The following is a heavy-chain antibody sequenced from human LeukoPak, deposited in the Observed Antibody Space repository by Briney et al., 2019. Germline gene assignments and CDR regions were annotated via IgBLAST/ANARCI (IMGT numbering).Heavy chain of an antibody. CDR2: IYYSGST. D-gene: IGHD3-22*01. Sequence: PSQTLSLTCTVSGGSISSGDYYWSWIRQPPGRGLEWIGYIYYSGSTYYNPSLKSRVTISVDTSKNQFSLKLSSVTAADTAVYYCARDGVEQDYYDSSGYFDYWGQGTLVTVSS. V-gene: IGHV4-30-4*08. CDR1: GGSISSGDYY. CDR3: ARDGVEQDYYDSSGYFDY. J-gene: IGHJ4*02.